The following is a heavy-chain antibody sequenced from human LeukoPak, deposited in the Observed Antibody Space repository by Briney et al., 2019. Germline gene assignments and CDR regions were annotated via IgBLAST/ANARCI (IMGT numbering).Heavy chain of an antibody. V-gene: IGHV3-30*18. J-gene: IGHJ4*02. D-gene: IGHD6-13*01. CDR3: AKTFGRYSSSLHFDY. CDR2: ISYDGSNK. CDR1: GFTFSSYG. Sequence: GGSLRLSCAASGFTFSSYGMHWVRQAPGKGLEWVAVISYDGSNKYYADSVKGRFTISRDNSKNTLYLQMNSLRAEDTAVYYCAKTFGRYSSSLHFDYWGQGTLVTVSS.